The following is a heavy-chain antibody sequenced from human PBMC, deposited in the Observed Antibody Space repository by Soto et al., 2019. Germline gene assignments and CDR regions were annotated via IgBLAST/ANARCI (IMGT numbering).Heavy chain of an antibody. CDR2: IYYSGST. J-gene: IGHJ6*02. CDR3: AIRTFDGLEYYYGMDV. Sequence: SETLSLTCTVSGGSISSYYWSWIRQPPGKGLEWIGYIYYSGSTNYNPSLKSRVTISVDTSKNQFSLKLSSVTAADTAVYYCAIRTFDGLEYYYGMDVWGQGTTVTVSS. D-gene: IGHD3-16*01. V-gene: IGHV4-59*01. CDR1: GGSISSYY.